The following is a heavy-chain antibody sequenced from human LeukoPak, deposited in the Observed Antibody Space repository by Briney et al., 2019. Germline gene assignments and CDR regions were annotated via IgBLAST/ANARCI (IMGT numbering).Heavy chain of an antibody. CDR3: ARDRYYDSSGDDAFDI. J-gene: IGHJ3*02. D-gene: IGHD3-22*01. CDR2: MNPNSGNT. V-gene: IGHV1-8*01. CDR1: GYTFTSYD. Sequence: ASVKVSCKASGYTFTSYDINWVRQATGQGLEWMGWMNPNSGNTGYAQKFQGRVTMTRNTSISTAYMELSSLRSEDTAVYYCARDRYYDSSGDDAFDIWGQGTMVTVSS.